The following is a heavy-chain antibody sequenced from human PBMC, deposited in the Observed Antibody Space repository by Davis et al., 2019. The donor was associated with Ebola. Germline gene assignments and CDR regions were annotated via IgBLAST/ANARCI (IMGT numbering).Heavy chain of an antibody. D-gene: IGHD3-3*01. CDR1: GFTFSSYN. J-gene: IGHJ4*02. V-gene: IGHV3-48*04. CDR2: ISSSSNTI. CDR3: AIQVTTLEG. Sequence: PGGSLRLSCAASGFTFSSYNMNWVRQAPGKGLEWVSYISSSSNTIYYADSVKGRFTISRDNAKNSLYLQMNSLRVEDTAVYYCAIQVTTLEGWGQGTLVTVSS.